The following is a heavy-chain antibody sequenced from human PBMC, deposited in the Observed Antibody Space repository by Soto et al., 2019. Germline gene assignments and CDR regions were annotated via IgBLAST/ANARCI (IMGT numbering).Heavy chain of an antibody. D-gene: IGHD6-13*01. CDR3: AREGYSSRWNPIDY. CDR2: MSYSGST. V-gene: IGHV4-59*01. Sequence: SETLSLTCTISGASISNYYWSWIRQPPGKGLEWIGHMSYSGSTNYNPSLKSRVTISLHTSQSQFSLKVNSVTAADTAVYYCAREGYSSRWNPIDYWGQGTQVTVSS. CDR1: GASISNYY. J-gene: IGHJ4*02.